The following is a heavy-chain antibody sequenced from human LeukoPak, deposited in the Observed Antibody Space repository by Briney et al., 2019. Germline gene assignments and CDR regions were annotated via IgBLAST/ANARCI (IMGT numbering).Heavy chain of an antibody. V-gene: IGHV3-30*04. Sequence: PGGSLRLSCAASGFTFSSYVMHWVRQAPGKGLEWVAIISYDGSNEYYADSVKGRFTISRGNSKNTLYLQMNSLRAADTAVYYCARDSPYSGNYSPIDYWGQGTLVTVSS. D-gene: IGHD1-26*01. CDR1: GFTFSSYV. CDR3: ARDSPYSGNYSPIDY. CDR2: ISYDGSNE. J-gene: IGHJ4*02.